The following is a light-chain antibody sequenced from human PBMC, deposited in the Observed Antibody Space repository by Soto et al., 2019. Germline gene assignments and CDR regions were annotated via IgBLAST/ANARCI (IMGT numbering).Light chain of an antibody. CDR1: QNINTF. CDR3: QQSYSTPQT. V-gene: IGKV1-39*01. Sequence: IEMTQSPSSLSASLGARTTISCRASQNINTFLNWYQQKGGKAPKLLIHGASSLQSGVPLRFSGSGSGTDFSLTISSLQPEDFATYYCQQSYSTPQTFGQGTKVDIK. CDR2: GAS. J-gene: IGKJ1*01.